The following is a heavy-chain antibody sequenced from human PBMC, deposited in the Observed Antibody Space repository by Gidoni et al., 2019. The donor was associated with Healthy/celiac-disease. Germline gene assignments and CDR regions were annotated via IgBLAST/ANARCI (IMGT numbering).Heavy chain of an antibody. D-gene: IGHD6-19*01. CDR2: INPSGGST. V-gene: IGHV1-46*01. CDR3: ARDGRASSGWSRPPAYYFDY. J-gene: IGHJ4*02. CDR1: GYTFTSYY. Sequence: QVQLVQSGAEVKKPGASVKVSCKASGYTFTSYYMHWVRQAPGQGLEWMGIINPSGGSTSYAQKFQGRVTMTRDTSTSTVYMELSSLRSEDTAVYYCARDGRASSGWSRPPAYYFDYWGQGTLVTVSS.